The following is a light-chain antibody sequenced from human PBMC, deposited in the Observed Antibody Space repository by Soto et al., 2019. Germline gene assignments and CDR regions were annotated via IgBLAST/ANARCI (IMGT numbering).Light chain of an antibody. CDR2: GAS. J-gene: IGKJ1*01. CDR3: QQRGNRPPWT. V-gene: IGKV3-11*01. CDR1: QTVRSN. Sequence: EVVMTQSPVTLSVSPGDRVTLSCRASQTVRSNLVWYQQKPGQAPRVLIHGASTRATGIPDRFSGSGSGTDFTLTISSLEPEDFAVYYCQQRGNRPPWTFGQGTKVDIK.